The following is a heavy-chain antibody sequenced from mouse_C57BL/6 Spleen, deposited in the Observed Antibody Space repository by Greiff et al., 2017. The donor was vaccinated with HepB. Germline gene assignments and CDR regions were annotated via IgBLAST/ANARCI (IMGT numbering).Heavy chain of an antibody. CDR3: ARGYYGSSVDY. CDR2: IWSDGST. D-gene: IGHD1-1*01. V-gene: IGHV2-2*01. Sequence: VMLVESGPGLVQPSQSLSITCTVSGFSLTSYGVHWVRQSPGKGLEWLGVIWSDGSTDYNAAFISRLSISKDNSKSQVFFKMNSLQADDTAIYYCARGYYGSSVDYWGQGTTLTVAS. J-gene: IGHJ2*01. CDR1: GFSLTSYG.